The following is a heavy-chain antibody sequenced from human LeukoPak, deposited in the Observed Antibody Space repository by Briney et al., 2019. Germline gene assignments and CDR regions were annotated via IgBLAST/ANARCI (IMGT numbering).Heavy chain of an antibody. J-gene: IGHJ6*03. CDR2: MNPNSGNT. V-gene: IGHV1-8*03. CDR3: ARGLTGYYGSGSYFRRYYYYMDV. Sequence: VASVKVSCKASGYTFTSYDINWVRQATGQGLEWMGWMNPNSGNTGYAQKFQGRVTITRNTSISTAYMELSSLRSEDTAVYYCARGLTGYYGSGSYFRRYYYYMDVWGKGTTVTVSS. CDR1: GYTFTSYD. D-gene: IGHD3-10*01.